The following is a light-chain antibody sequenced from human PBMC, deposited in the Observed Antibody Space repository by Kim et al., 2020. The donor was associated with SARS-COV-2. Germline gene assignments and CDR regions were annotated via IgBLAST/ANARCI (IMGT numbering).Light chain of an antibody. CDR1: QDISNY. J-gene: IGKJ1*01. Sequence: VGDRVTITCQASQDISNYLNWYQQKPGKVPKLLIYDASNLETGVPSRFSGSGSATYFTLTISSLQPEDIGTYYCQQYQNLPPTWRFGQGTKVDIK. CDR3: QQYQNLPPTWR. CDR2: DAS. V-gene: IGKV1-33*01.